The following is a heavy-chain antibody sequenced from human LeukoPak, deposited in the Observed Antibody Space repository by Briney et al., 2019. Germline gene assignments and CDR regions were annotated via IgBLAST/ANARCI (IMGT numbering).Heavy chain of an antibody. D-gene: IGHD3-10*01. J-gene: IGHJ4*02. CDR1: GYTFTDTGNY. CDR3: ARGLLRELLGLDY. Sequence: ASVKVSCKTSGYTFTDTGNYMHWVRKAPGQGPEWMGWMNPNSGGTNYAQNFQGRVTMTRDTSISTAYMELSRLTSEDTAVYYCARGLLRELLGLDYWGQGTLVTVSS. CDR2: MNPNSGGT. V-gene: IGHV1-2*02.